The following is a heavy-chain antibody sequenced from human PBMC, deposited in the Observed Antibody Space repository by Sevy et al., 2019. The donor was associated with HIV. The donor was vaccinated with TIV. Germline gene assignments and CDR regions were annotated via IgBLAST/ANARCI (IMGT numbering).Heavy chain of an antibody. J-gene: IGHJ5*02. D-gene: IGHD4-17*01. CDR2: ISYDGSNK. CDR3: ARDQHDYGGNLRTGWSDP. Sequence: GGSLRLSCAASGFTFSSYAMHWVRQAPGKGLEWVAVISYDGSNKYYADSVKGRFTISRDNSKSTLYLQMNSLRAEDTAVYYCARDQHDYGGNLRTGWSDPWGQGTLVTVSS. V-gene: IGHV3-30-3*01. CDR1: GFTFSSYA.